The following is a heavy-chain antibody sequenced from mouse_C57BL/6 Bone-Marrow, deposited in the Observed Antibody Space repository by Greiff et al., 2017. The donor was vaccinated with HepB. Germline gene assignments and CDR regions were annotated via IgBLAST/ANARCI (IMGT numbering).Heavy chain of an antibody. CDR2: IDPSDSYT. D-gene: IGHD2-3*01. Sequence: VQLQQPGAELVKPGASVKLSCKASGYTFTSYWMQWVKQRPGQGLEWIGEIDPSDSYTNYNQKFKGKATLTVDTSSSTAYMQLSSLTSEDSAVYYCASGDGYYDYWGQGTPLTVSS. J-gene: IGHJ2*01. V-gene: IGHV1-50*01. CDR3: ASGDGYYDY. CDR1: GYTFTSYW.